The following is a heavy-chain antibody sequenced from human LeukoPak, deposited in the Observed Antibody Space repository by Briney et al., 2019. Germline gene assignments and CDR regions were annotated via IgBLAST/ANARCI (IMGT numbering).Heavy chain of an antibody. D-gene: IGHD6-19*01. CDR3: ARGRFSGLPRATTSQFDY. Sequence: PSETLSLTCAVYGGSFSGYSWTWIRQPPGKGLEWIGEIKDSGGPTFNPSLKSRVTMSVDTSNNQFSVRLSSLTAAHTAVYYCARGRFSGLPRATTSQFDYWGQGTLVTVSS. CDR1: GGSFSGYS. J-gene: IGHJ4*02. V-gene: IGHV4-34*01. CDR2: IKDSGGP.